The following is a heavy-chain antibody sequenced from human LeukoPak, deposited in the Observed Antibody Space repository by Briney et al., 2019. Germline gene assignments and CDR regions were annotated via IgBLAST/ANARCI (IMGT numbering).Heavy chain of an antibody. CDR3: ARSEAEDDAFDI. J-gene: IGHJ3*02. Sequence: SVKLSCKASGGTFSSYAISWVRQAPGQGLEWMGGIIPIFGTANYAQKFQGRVTITADESTSTAYMELSSLRSEDTAVYYCARSEAEDDAFDIWGQGTMVTVSS. CDR2: IIPIFGTA. V-gene: IGHV1-69*01. CDR1: GGTFSSYA.